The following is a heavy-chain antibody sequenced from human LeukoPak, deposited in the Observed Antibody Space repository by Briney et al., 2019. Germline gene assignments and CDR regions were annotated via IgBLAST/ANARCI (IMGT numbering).Heavy chain of an antibody. Sequence: SETLSLTCTVSGGSVSSGSYYWSWIRQPPGKGLEWIGYIYYSGSTNYNPSLKSRVTISVDTSKNQFSLKLSSVTAADTAVYYCASMAYSYGYGSGSFDYWGQGTLVTVSS. CDR3: ASMAYSYGYGSGSFDY. CDR1: GGSVSSGSYY. D-gene: IGHD5-18*01. J-gene: IGHJ4*02. CDR2: IYYSGST. V-gene: IGHV4-61*01.